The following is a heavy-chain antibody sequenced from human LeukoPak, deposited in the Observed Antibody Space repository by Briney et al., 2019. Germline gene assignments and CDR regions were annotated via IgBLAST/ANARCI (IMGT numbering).Heavy chain of an antibody. CDR2: IKRDGSEK. D-gene: IGHD3-10*01. CDR3: ARESGDYGSADMPGYYYYMDV. CDR1: GFAFSNYW. J-gene: IGHJ6*03. V-gene: IGHV3-7*01. Sequence: PGGSLRLSCAASGFAFSNYWMTWVRQAPGKGLEWVANIKRDGSEKYYVGSVEGRFTISRDNAKNTLFLQMNSLRVEDTAVYFCARESGDYGSADMPGYYYYMDVWAKGTTVIVSS.